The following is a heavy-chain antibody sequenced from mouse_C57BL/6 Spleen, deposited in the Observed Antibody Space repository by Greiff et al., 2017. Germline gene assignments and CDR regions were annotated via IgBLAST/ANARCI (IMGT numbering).Heavy chain of an antibody. CDR3: ASGGDSSGYGFAY. CDR1: GFSLTSYG. Sequence: VQLQQSGPGLVAPSQSLSITCTVSGFSLTSYGVDWVRQSPGKGLEWLGVIWGVGSTNYNSALKSRLSISKDNSKSQVFLKMNSLQTDDTAMYYCASGGDSSGYGFAYWGQGTLVTVSA. J-gene: IGHJ3*01. V-gene: IGHV2-6*01. D-gene: IGHD3-2*02. CDR2: IWGVGST.